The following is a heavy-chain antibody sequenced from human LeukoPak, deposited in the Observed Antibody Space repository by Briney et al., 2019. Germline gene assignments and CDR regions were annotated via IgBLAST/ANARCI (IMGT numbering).Heavy chain of an antibody. D-gene: IGHD4-23*01. CDR3: ATSTVVAITPYYFDY. CDR2: INTGGSST. V-gene: IGHV3-74*01. CDR1: AFPFSSYW. J-gene: IGHJ4*02. Sequence: GGSLRLSCAASAFPFSSYWMNWVRQAPGKGLVWVSSINTGGSSTTYADSVKDRFTISRDNSKNTLYLQMNSLRADDTAVYYCATSTVVAITPYYFDYWGQGTLVTVSS.